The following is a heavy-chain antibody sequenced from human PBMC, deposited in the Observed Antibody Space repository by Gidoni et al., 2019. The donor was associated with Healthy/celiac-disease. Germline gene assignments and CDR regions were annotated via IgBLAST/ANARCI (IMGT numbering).Heavy chain of an antibody. CDR2: ISAYNGNT. D-gene: IGHD4-4*01. V-gene: IGHV1-18*01. CDR1: GYTFTSYG. Sequence: QVQLVQSGAEVQKPGASVKVSCKASGYTFTSYGISWVRQAPGQGLEWLGWISAYNGNTNYAQKLQGRVTMTTDTSTSTAYMELRSLRSDDTAVYYCARLTTPRDYYYYGMDVWGQGTTVTVSS. J-gene: IGHJ6*02. CDR3: ARLTTPRDYYYYGMDV.